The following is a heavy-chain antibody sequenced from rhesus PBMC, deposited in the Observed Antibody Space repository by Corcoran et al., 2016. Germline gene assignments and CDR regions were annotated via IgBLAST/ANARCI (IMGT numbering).Heavy chain of an antibody. CDR3: ATSGYSSGFDY. D-gene: IGHD6-31*01. CDR2: VDPEDGEA. Sequence: EVQLVQSGAEVKKPGASVKLSFKASGYPFPAYYLHWVRQAPGKGLEWMGRVDPEDGEAIHAQKFQDRVTITADTSTDTAYMELSSLRSEDTAVYYCATSGYSSGFDYWGQGVLVTVSS. V-gene: IGHV1-111*02. CDR1: GYPFPAYY. J-gene: IGHJ4*01.